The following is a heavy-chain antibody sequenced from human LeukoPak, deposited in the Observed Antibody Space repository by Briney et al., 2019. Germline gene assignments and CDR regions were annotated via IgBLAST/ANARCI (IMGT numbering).Heavy chain of an antibody. CDR2: ISYSGST. CDR3: ARVIGCCEAFDI. J-gene: IGHJ3*02. V-gene: IGHV4-59*01. Sequence: KTSETLSLTCSVSGGSITGYYWSWIRQPPGKGLEWIGYISYSGSTNYNPSLKSRVTISVDTSKNQLSLKLTSVTAADTAVYYCARVIGCCEAFDIWGQGTMVTVSS. D-gene: IGHD2-15*01. CDR1: GGSITGYY.